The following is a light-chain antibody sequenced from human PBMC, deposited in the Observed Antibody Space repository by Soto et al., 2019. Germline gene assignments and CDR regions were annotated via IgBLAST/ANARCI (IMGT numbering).Light chain of an antibody. V-gene: IGKV3-20*01. Sequence: ETVLTQSPGTLSLSPGERATLSCRASQSVTNSFFAWYQQKPGQSPRLLIYGISSRATGIPDRFSGSGSGTDFTLTISGLEPEDFVVYFCQQYSTLPHTFGQGTKVDIK. J-gene: IGKJ2*01. CDR2: GIS. CDR3: QQYSTLPHT. CDR1: QSVTNSF.